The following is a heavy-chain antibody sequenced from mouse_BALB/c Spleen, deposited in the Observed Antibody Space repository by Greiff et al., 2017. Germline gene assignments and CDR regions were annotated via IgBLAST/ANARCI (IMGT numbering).Heavy chain of an antibody. CDR2: ISYSGST. J-gene: IGHJ2*01. Sequence: EVQLQQSGPSLVKPSQTLSLTCSVTGDSITSGYWNWIRKFPGNKLEYMGYISYSGSTYYNPSLKSRISITRDTSKNQYYLQLNSVTTEDTATYYCARWSYGNYVRYFDYWGQGTTLTVSS. D-gene: IGHD2-1*01. V-gene: IGHV3-8*02. CDR1: GDSITSGY. CDR3: ARWSYGNYVRYFDY.